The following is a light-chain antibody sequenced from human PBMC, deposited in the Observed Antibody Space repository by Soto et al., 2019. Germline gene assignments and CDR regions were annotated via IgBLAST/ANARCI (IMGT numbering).Light chain of an antibody. CDR2: GAS. CDR3: QHYDTSLI. CDR1: QSVSNSY. V-gene: IGKV3-20*01. Sequence: EVVLTQSPGTLSLSPGERATLSCRASQSVSNSYLAWYQQKPGQAPRLLIYGASSKATGIPDRFSGSGSGKDFTLTISRLEPGDFAVYYCQHYDTSLIFGGGTKVEIK. J-gene: IGKJ4*01.